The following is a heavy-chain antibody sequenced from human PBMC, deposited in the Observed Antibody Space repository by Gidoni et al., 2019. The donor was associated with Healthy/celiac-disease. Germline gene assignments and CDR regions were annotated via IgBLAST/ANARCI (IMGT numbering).Heavy chain of an antibody. V-gene: IGHV3-21*01. Sequence: EVQLVESGGGLVKPGGSLRLSCAASGFTFSSYSMTCVRQAPGKGLEWVSSISSSSSYIYYADSVKGRFTISRDNAKNSLYLQMNSLRAEDTAVYYCARDLAYYYDSSGYPLYYYYYGMDVWGQGTTVTVSS. CDR1: GFTFSSYS. D-gene: IGHD3-22*01. CDR2: ISSSSSYI. CDR3: ARDLAYYYDSSGYPLYYYYYGMDV. J-gene: IGHJ6*02.